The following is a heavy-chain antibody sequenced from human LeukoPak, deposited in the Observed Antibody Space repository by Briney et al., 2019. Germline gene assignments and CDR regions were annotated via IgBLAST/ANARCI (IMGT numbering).Heavy chain of an antibody. J-gene: IGHJ4*02. CDR1: GFTFSNYG. CDR3: AREGRAYTYGDY. V-gene: IGHV3-33*01. CDR2: IWYDGSNK. Sequence: PGRSLRLSCAASGFTFSNYGIHWVRQAPGKGLEWVAAIWYDGSNKYYADSVKGRFTISRDNSKNTLYLQMNSLRAEDTAVYYCAREGRAYTYGDYWGQGTLVTVSS. D-gene: IGHD5-18*01.